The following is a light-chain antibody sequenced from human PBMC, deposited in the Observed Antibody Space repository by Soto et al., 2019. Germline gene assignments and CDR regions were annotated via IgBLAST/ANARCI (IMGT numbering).Light chain of an antibody. V-gene: IGLV4-69*02. Sequence: QSVLTQSPSASASLGASVKLTCTLSSGHSSYAIAWHQQQPEKGPRFLMKVNSDGSHNKGDGIPDRCSGSSSGAERYLTISGRQSADEAEYVCQPWRTGIQVFGGGTKRTVL. CDR2: VNSDGSH. J-gene: IGLJ3*02. CDR1: SGHSSYA. CDR3: QPWRTGIQV.